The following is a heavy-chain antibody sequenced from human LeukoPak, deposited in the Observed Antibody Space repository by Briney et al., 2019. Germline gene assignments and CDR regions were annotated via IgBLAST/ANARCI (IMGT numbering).Heavy chain of an antibody. CDR3: ARHLSTYYDP. J-gene: IGHJ5*02. CDR1: GGSVTSYF. V-gene: IGHV4-59*08. CDR2: MYYTGSS. D-gene: IGHD3-10*01. Sequence: KSSQTLSLTCNVSGGSVTSYFWSWIRQPPGKGLEWIGYMYYTGSSHYNPSLKSRATISIDTSKNHFSLRLNSVTASDTAVYYCARHLSTYYDPWGQGTLVTVSS.